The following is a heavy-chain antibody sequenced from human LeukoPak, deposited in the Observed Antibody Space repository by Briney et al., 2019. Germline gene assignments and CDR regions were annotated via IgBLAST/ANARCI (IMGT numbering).Heavy chain of an antibody. CDR1: GGSISSGSYH. Sequence: PSQTLSLTCTVSGGSISSGSYHWSWIRQPAGKGLEWIGRIYTSGSTNYNPSLKSRVTISVDTSKNQFSLKLSSVTAADTAVYYCARDHCSGGSCYRDYYYYYMDVWGKGTTVTVSS. V-gene: IGHV4-61*02. CDR3: ARDHCSGGSCYRDYYYYYMDV. J-gene: IGHJ6*03. D-gene: IGHD2-15*01. CDR2: IYTSGST.